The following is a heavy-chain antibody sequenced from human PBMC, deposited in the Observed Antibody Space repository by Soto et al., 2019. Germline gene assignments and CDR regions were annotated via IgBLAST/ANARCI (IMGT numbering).Heavy chain of an antibody. CDR3: ARSGCSGGSCYSYYFDY. D-gene: IGHD2-15*01. Sequence: QVQLVQSGAAVKKPGASVKVSCKASGYTFTSYGISWVRQAPGQGLEWMGWISAYNGHTNYAQKLQGRVTMTTDTSTSTAYMELRSLRSDDTAVYYCARSGCSGGSCYSYYFDYWGQGTLVTVSS. CDR1: GYTFTSYG. CDR2: ISAYNGHT. V-gene: IGHV1-18*01. J-gene: IGHJ4*02.